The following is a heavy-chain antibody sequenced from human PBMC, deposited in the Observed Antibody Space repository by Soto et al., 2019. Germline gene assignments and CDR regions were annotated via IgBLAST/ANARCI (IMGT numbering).Heavy chain of an antibody. CDR2: INPSGGST. D-gene: IGHD2-15*01. Sequence: QVQLVQSGAEVKKPGASVKVSCKASGYTFTSYYMHWVRQAPGQGLEWMGIINPSGGSTSYAQKFQGRVARTKDTSTSTVYMELSSLRSEDTAVYYCARVDAQYCSGGSGYFDYGGQGTLVTVSS. V-gene: IGHV1-46*01. CDR3: ARVDAQYCSGGSGYFDY. J-gene: IGHJ4*02. CDR1: GYTFTSYY.